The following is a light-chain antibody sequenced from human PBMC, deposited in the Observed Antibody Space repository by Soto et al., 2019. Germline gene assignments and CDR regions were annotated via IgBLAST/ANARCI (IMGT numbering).Light chain of an antibody. V-gene: IGLV2-8*01. Sequence: QSVLTQPPSASGSPGQSVTISCTGTSSDVGKYDYVSWFQHHPGKAPKLIIYEVSKRPSGVPDRFSGSKSGSTASLTVSGLQTEDVDDQYCNSHVDGSKGFGTGT. J-gene: IGLJ1*01. CDR2: EVS. CDR1: SSDVGKYDY. CDR3: NSHVDGSKG.